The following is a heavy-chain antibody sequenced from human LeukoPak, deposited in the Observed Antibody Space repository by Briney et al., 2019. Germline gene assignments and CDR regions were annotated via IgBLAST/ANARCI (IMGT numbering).Heavy chain of an antibody. Sequence: GGSLRLSCAASGFTFSDYYMSWIRRAPGKGLEWVSSITSSSSYKYYAASVKGRFTISRDNAKNSLYLQMDSLRDEDTAVYYCASLMTYSSSRDYWGQGTLVTVSS. CDR2: ITSSSSYK. V-gene: IGHV3-11*06. CDR1: GFTFSDYY. J-gene: IGHJ4*02. D-gene: IGHD6-13*01. CDR3: ASLMTYSSSRDY.